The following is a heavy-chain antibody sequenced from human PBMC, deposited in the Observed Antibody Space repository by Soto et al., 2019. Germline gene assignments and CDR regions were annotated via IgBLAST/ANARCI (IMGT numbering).Heavy chain of an antibody. CDR3: ARDRGYGDYGVYWYFDL. D-gene: IGHD4-17*01. V-gene: IGHV1-69*13. J-gene: IGHJ2*01. CDR1: GGTFSSYA. Sequence: GASVKVSCKASGGTFSSYAISWVRQAPGQGLEWMGGIIPIFGTANYAQKFQGRVTITADESTSTAYMELSSLRSKDTAVYYCARDRGYGDYGVYWYFDLWGRGTLVTVSS. CDR2: IIPIFGTA.